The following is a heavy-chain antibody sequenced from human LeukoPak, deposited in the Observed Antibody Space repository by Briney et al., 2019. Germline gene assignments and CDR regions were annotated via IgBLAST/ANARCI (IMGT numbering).Heavy chain of an antibody. D-gene: IGHD2-2*01. J-gene: IGHJ4*02. Sequence: PGGSLRLSCAASGFTVNNNYMSWVRQAPGKGLEWVSVIYSGGNRYYADSVKGRFTISRDNSKNTLYLQMNSLRTEDPAVYYCFSFIVVVPAAIGDYWGQGTLVTVSS. CDR2: IYSGGNR. CDR1: GFTVNNNY. CDR3: FSFIVVVPAAIGDY. V-gene: IGHV3-53*05.